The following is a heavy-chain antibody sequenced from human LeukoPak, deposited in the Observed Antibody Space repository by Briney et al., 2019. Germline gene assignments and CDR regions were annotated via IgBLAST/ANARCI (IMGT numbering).Heavy chain of an antibody. Sequence: ASVKVSCKASGYTFTSYDINWVRQATGQGLEWMGWMNPISGNTDYAQKFQGRVTITRNTSTSTAYMELSSLRSEDTAVYYCARATIGSGKSWYDPWGQGTLVTVSA. CDR1: GYTFTSYD. CDR3: ARATIGSGKSWYDP. D-gene: IGHD3-10*01. CDR2: MNPISGNT. V-gene: IGHV1-8*01. J-gene: IGHJ5*02.